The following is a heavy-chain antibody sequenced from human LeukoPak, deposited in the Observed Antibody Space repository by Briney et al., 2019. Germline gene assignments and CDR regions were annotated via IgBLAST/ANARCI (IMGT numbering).Heavy chain of an antibody. CDR1: GYRFNVYD. CDR2: ISTYTGRA. V-gene: IGHV1-18*01. CDR3: ARADGTNSGTNAFDV. D-gene: IGHD4-23*01. Sequence: ASVKVSCKTSGYRFNVYDILWVRQAPGHGLDYVGWISTYTGRANYAQKFQGRVYVITDTSTSTAYLELTNLTSSDTGLYYCARADGTNSGTNAFDVWGLGTMVTVAS. J-gene: IGHJ3*01.